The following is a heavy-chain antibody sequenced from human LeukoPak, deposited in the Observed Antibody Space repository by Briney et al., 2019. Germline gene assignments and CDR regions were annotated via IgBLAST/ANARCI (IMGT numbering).Heavy chain of an antibody. V-gene: IGHV3-30-3*01. CDR1: GFTFSSYA. J-gene: IGHJ4*02. D-gene: IGHD6-19*01. Sequence: GGSLRLSCAASGFTFSSYAMHWVRRAPGKGLEWVAVISYDGSNKYYADSVKGRFTISRDNSKNTLYPQMNSLRAEDTAVYYCARDSIAVAGFDYWGQGTLVTVSS. CDR3: ARDSIAVAGFDY. CDR2: ISYDGSNK.